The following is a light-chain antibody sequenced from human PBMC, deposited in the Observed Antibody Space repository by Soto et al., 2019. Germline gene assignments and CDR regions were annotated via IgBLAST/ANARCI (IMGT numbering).Light chain of an antibody. CDR3: QQRTNWPLT. Sequence: EIVLTQSRATLSLSPGERAILSCRASQSVSSYLTWYQQKPGQAPRLLIYDASNRATGIPARFSGSGSGTDFTLTISRLEPEDFAVYYCQQRTNWPLTFGGGTKVEIK. V-gene: IGKV3-11*01. CDR2: DAS. CDR1: QSVSSY. J-gene: IGKJ4*01.